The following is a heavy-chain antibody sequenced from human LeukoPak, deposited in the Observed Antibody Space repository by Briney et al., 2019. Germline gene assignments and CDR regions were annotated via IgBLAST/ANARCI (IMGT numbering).Heavy chain of an antibody. V-gene: IGHV4-39*01. CDR1: GGSISTYY. CDR3: ARPKSDAFDI. CDR2: IYYSGST. Sequence: SETLSLTCSVSGGSISTYYWGWIRQPPGKGLEWIGSIYYSGSTYYNPSLKSRVTISVDTSKNQFSLKLSSVTAADTAVYYCARPKSDAFDIWGQGTMVTVSS. J-gene: IGHJ3*02.